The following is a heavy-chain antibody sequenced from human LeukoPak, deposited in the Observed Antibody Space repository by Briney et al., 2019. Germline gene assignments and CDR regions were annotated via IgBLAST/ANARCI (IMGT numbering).Heavy chain of an antibody. D-gene: IGHD3-22*01. J-gene: IGHJ3*02. CDR1: GGTFSSYA. Sequence: GASVKVSCKASGGTFSSYAISWVRQAPGQGLEWMGIINPSGGSTSYAQKFQGRVTMTRDTSTSTVYMELSSLRSEDTAVYYCARDPHYDSSPPSGAFDIWGQGTMVTVSS. CDR3: ARDPHYDSSPPSGAFDI. V-gene: IGHV1-46*01. CDR2: INPSGGST.